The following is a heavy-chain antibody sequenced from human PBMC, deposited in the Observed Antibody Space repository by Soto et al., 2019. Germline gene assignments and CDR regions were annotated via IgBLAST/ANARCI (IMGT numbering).Heavy chain of an antibody. J-gene: IGHJ6*02. D-gene: IGHD2-2*01. CDR3: ARGPYCSSTSCYHYYYYGMDV. Sequence: SQTLSLTCAVYGVSFSGYYWSWIRQPPGKGLEWIGEINHSGSTNYNPSLKSRVTISVDTSKNQFSLKLSSVTAADTAVYYCARGPYCSSTSCYHYYYYGMDVWGQGTTVTVSS. V-gene: IGHV4-34*01. CDR1: GVSFSGYY. CDR2: INHSGST.